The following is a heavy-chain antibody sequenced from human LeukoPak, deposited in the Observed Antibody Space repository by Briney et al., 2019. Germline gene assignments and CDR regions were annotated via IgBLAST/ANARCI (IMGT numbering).Heavy chain of an antibody. V-gene: IGHV3-48*02. D-gene: IGHD3-22*01. CDR2: ISSTSSII. CDR1: GFTFRSYS. CDR3: ARAAPYYYDSSGYSAFDS. J-gene: IGHJ3*02. Sequence: GGSLRLSCAASGFTFRSYSMHWVRQAPGKGLEWASYISSTSSIIYYADSVKGRFTISRDNAKNSLYLQMNSLRDEDTAVYYCARAAPYYYDSSGYSAFDSWGQGTMVTVSA.